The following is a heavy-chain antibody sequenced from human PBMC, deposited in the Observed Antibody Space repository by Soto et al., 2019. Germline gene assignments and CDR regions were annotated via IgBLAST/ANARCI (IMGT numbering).Heavy chain of an antibody. V-gene: IGHV3-74*01. CDR2: IDSCCNTT. J-gene: IGHJ3*01. D-gene: IGHD3-10*01. CDR3: ARSHYFDSGTYACDV. CDR1: GFPLGGYV. Sequence: VGALILSCGVSGFPLGGYVGHWVRPAPGKGLVWVSRIDSCCNTTNYADSVKGRFAISRDNAKNTLYLQMNSLRVEDTAVYYCARSHYFDSGTYACDVWGQGTVVNVS.